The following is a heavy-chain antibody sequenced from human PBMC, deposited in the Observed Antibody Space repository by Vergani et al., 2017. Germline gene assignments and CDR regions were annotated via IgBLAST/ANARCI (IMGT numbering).Heavy chain of an antibody. J-gene: IGHJ4*02. CDR1: GGPISSSSYY. Sequence: QLQLQESGPGLVKPSEILSLICTVSGGPISSSSYYWGWIRQPPGKGLEWIGSIYYSGSTYYNPSLKSRVTISVDTSKNQFSLKLGSVTAADTALYYCARGITGTTWLDYWGQGTLVTVSS. D-gene: IGHD1-7*01. CDR3: ARGITGTTWLDY. CDR2: IYYSGST. V-gene: IGHV4-39*07.